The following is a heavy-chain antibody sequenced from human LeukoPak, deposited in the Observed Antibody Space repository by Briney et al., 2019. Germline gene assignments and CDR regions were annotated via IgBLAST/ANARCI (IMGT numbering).Heavy chain of an antibody. V-gene: IGHV3-48*04. J-gene: IGHJ5*02. D-gene: IGHD1-7*01. CDR2: ISSSASTI. CDR1: GITFSTYW. Sequence: GGSLRLSCAASGITFSTYWMNWVRQAPGKGLEWVSYISSSASTIYYADSLKGRFTISRDNAKNSLYLQMNSLRAEDTAVYYCARDGRTGTTTWGQGTLVTVSS. CDR3: ARDGRTGTTT.